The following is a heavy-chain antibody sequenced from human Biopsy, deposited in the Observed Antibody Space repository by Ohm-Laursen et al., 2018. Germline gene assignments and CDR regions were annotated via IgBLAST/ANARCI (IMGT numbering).Heavy chain of an antibody. CDR3: ARFIVPSLHCSNGVCPIRWFDP. J-gene: IGHJ5*02. CDR2: VHHDGRA. CDR1: GGTYSGYY. V-gene: IGHV4-34*01. Sequence: TLSLTCAVYGGTYSGYYWSWIRQPPGKGLEWIGEVHHDGRANYNPSLKSRVTMSGDMSKKQFSLKLSGVTAADTAVYYCARFIVPSLHCSNGVCPIRWFDPWGQGTLVTVFS. D-gene: IGHD2-2*01.